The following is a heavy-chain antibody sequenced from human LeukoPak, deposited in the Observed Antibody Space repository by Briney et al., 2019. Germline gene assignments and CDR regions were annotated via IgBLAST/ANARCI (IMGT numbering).Heavy chain of an antibody. D-gene: IGHD2-2*01. CDR1: GYTFTGYY. V-gene: IGHV1-2*02. Sequence: ASVKVSCKASGYTFTGYYMHWVRQAPGQGLEWMGWINPNSGGTNYAQKFQGRVTMTRDTSISTVYMELSRLRSDDTAVYYCARGVGLGYCSSTSRSELDYWGQGTLVTVSS. J-gene: IGHJ4*02. CDR2: INPNSGGT. CDR3: ARGVGLGYCSSTSRSELDY.